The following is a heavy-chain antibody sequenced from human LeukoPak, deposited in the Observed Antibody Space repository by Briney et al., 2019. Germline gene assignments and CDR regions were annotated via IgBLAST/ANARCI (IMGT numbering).Heavy chain of an antibody. J-gene: IGHJ3*02. V-gene: IGHV3-21*01. D-gene: IGHD2-2*01. CDR2: ISSSSSYI. CDR1: GFTFSSYS. Sequence: GGSLRLSWAASGFTFSSYSMNWVRQAPGKGLEWVSSISSSSSYIYYADSVKGRFTISRDNAKNSLYLQMNSLRAGDTAVYYCARDPLSSTGAFDIWGQGTMVTVSS. CDR3: ARDPLSSTGAFDI.